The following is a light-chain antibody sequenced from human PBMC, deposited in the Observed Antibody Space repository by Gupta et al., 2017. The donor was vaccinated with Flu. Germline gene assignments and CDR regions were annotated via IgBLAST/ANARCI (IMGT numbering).Light chain of an antibody. V-gene: IGKV3-20*01. CDR1: QSVSSSY. Sequence: EIVFAQSPGTLSLSPGERATLSCRASQSVSSSYLAWYQQKPSQAPRLLIYGASSRATGIPDRFSGSGSGTDFTLTISRLEPEDFAVYYCQQYGSSPPLTFGGGTKVEIK. CDR3: QQYGSSPPLT. CDR2: GAS. J-gene: IGKJ4*01.